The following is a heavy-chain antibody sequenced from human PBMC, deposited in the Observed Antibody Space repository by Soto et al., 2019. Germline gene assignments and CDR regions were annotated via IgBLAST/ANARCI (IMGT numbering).Heavy chain of an antibody. CDR1: GFTFSNAW. J-gene: IGHJ4*02. CDR3: TTDHDFWSGYSPFDY. V-gene: IGHV3-15*01. Sequence: GGSLRLSCAASGFTFSNAWMSWVRQAPGKGLEWVGRIKSKTDGGTTDYAAPVTGRFTISRDDSKNTLYLQMNSLKTEDTAVYYCTTDHDFWSGYSPFDYWGQGTLVTVSS. CDR2: IKSKTDGGTT. D-gene: IGHD3-3*01.